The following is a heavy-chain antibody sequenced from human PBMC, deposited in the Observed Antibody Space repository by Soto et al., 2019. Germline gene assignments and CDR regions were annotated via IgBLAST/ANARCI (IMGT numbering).Heavy chain of an antibody. Sequence: SETLSLTCTVSGGSISSYYWSWIRQPPGKGLEWIGYIYYSGSTNYNPSLKSRVTISVDTSKNQFSLKLSSVTAADTAVYYCARGSRPGYSGYDWAFGGVYYYYYMDVWGKGTTVTVSS. CDR2: IYYSGST. J-gene: IGHJ6*03. D-gene: IGHD5-12*01. CDR1: GGSISSYY. CDR3: ARGSRPGYSGYDWAFGGVYYYYYMDV. V-gene: IGHV4-59*12.